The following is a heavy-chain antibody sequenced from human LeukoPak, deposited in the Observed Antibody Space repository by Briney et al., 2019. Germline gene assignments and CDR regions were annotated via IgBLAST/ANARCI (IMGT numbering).Heavy chain of an antibody. Sequence: PSETLSLTCTVSGGSISSYYWSWIRQPPGKGLEWIGYIYYSGSTNYNPSLKSRVTISVDTSKNQFSLKLSSVTAADTAVYYCAREVLWSGYYFGNWFDPWGQGTLVTVSS. V-gene: IGHV4-59*01. CDR1: GGSISSYY. CDR3: AREVLWSGYYFGNWFDP. CDR2: IYYSGST. D-gene: IGHD3-3*01. J-gene: IGHJ5*02.